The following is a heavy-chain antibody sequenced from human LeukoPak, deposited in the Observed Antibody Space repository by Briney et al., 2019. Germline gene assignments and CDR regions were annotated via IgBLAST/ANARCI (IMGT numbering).Heavy chain of an antibody. CDR2: IYSGGTI. J-gene: IGHJ5*02. V-gene: IGHV3-53*01. CDR3: AIYFGRS. D-gene: IGHD3-10*01. CDR1: GFPVSSNF. Sequence: PGGSLSPSCAASGFPVSSNFMMWVRQAPGKGLEWVSFIYSGGTIYYADSVKGRFTISRDNSKNTLYLQMNNLRAEDTAVYYCAIYFGRSWGQGTLVTVSS.